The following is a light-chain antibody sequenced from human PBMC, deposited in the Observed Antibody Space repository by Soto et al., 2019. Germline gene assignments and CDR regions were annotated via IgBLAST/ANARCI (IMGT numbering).Light chain of an antibody. CDR3: AAWDGTLNGWV. J-gene: IGLJ3*02. CDR2: NNH. V-gene: IGLV1-44*01. Sequence: QSVLTQPPSASGTPGQRVIISCSGSSSNIGSHTANWYQQLPGTAPKLLISNNHRRPSGVPERFSASRSGASASLAISGLQSEDEAAYYCAAWDGTLNGWVFGGGTQLTVL. CDR1: SSNIGSHT.